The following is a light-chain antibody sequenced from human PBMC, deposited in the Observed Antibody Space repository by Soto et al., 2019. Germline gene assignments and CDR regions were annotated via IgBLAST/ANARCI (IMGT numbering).Light chain of an antibody. V-gene: IGKV1-27*01. CDR1: QSISDY. J-gene: IGKJ1*01. CDR2: AAS. CDR3: QKYNSYSVPS. Sequence: DIQMTQSPSSLSASVGDRVTITCRATQSISDYLAWYQQKPGKVPNLLIYAASTLQSGVPSRFSGSGSGTDFTLTISSLQPEDVATYYCQKYNSYSVPSFGQGTKVEIK.